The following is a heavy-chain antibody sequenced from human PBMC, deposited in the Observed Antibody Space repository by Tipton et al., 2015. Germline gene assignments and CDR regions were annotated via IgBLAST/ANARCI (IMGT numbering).Heavy chain of an antibody. CDR3: AREKRISIFGVLIPHFDF. D-gene: IGHD3-3*01. CDR2: IQTSGNT. J-gene: IGHJ4*02. V-gene: IGHV4-4*07. CDR1: GGSISHYF. Sequence: TLSLTCTVSGGSISHYFWSWIRQPAGKGLEWIGRIQTSGNTNYNPSLKSRVTMSADTSKNQSSLKLSSVTAADTAVYYCAREKRISIFGVLIPHFDFWGQGALVSVSS.